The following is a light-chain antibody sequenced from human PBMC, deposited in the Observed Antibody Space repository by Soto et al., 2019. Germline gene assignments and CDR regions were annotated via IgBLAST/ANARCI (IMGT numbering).Light chain of an antibody. CDR2: EGS. CDR1: SSDVGSYNL. CDR3: CSYAGSSTLYV. J-gene: IGLJ1*01. V-gene: IGLV2-23*01. Sequence: QSALTQPASVSGSPRQSITISCTGTSSDVGSYNLVSWYQQHPGKAPKLMIYEGSKRPSGVSNRFSGSKSGNTASLTISGLQAEDDADYYCCSYAGSSTLYVFGTGTKLTVL.